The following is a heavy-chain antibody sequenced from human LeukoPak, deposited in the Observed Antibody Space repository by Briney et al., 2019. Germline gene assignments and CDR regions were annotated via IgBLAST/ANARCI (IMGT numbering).Heavy chain of an antibody. J-gene: IGHJ4*02. Sequence: PSETLSLTCTVSGGSISPYYWSWIRQSPGEKLEWIAYISYSGRAHYNPSLTSRVTISVDTSKTQLSLKLTSVTAADTAVYYCARHSGASPHYFDYWGRGTLVTVSS. D-gene: IGHD1-26*01. CDR2: ISYSGRA. CDR3: ARHSGASPHYFDY. V-gene: IGHV4-59*08. CDR1: GGSISPYY.